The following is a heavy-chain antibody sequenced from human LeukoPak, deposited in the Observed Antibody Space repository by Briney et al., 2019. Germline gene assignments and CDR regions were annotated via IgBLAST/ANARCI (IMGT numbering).Heavy chain of an antibody. J-gene: IGHJ4*02. CDR3: ARSWFSTGPADY. CDR2: IFHSGST. D-gene: IGHD6-13*01. CDR1: GGSISSYY. Sequence: KASETLSLTCTVSGGSISSYYWGWIRQPPGKGLEWIGSIFHSGSTYYNPSLKSRVTISVDTSKNQFSLKLTSVTAADTAVYYCARSWFSTGPADYWGQGTLVTVSS. V-gene: IGHV4-39*01.